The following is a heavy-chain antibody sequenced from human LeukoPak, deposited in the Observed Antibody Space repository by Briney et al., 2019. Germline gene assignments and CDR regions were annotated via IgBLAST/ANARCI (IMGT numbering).Heavy chain of an antibody. Sequence: PGGSLRLSCAASGFTFSRYWMSWVRQAPGKGLEWVANTKQDGSEEYYVESVKGRFTISRDNAKNSLYLHMNSLRGEDTAVYYCALFSGNYAIPFGYWGQGTLVTVSS. D-gene: IGHD1-26*01. J-gene: IGHJ4*02. V-gene: IGHV3-7*01. CDR3: ALFSGNYAIPFGY. CDR2: TKQDGSEE. CDR1: GFTFSRYW.